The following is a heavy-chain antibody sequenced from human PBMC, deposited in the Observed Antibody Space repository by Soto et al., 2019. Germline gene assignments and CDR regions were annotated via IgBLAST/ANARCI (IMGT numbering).Heavy chain of an antibody. J-gene: IGHJ3*02. V-gene: IGHV1-69*02. CDR1: GGTFSSYT. CDR2: IIPILGKE. CDR3: PRSLRQQTDSVDI. D-gene: IGHD6-13*01. Sequence: QVQLVQSGAELKKPGSSVKVSCKASGGTFSSYTISWVRQAPGQGLEWMGRIIPILGKENYAQKFQGRVTITADKSTITAYMELSSLRSEDTAVYYSPRSLRQQTDSVDIWSQWTILTVSS.